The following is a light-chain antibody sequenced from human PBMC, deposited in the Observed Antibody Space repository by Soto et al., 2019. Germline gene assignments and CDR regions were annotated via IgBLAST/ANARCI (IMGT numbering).Light chain of an antibody. V-gene: IGLV3-21*04. CDR1: HIGSKS. CDR3: QVWDTSSDPSWV. J-gene: IGLJ3*02. Sequence: SYVLTQPPSVSVAPGKTARITCGGNHIGSKSVHWYQQRPGQAPVLVIYYASDRPSGIPERFSGSNSGNTATLTISRVEAGDEGDYYCQVWDTSSDPSWVFGGGTTLTVL. CDR2: YAS.